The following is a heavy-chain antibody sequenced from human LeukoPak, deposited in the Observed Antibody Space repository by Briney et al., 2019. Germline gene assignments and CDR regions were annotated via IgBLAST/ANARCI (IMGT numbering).Heavy chain of an antibody. V-gene: IGHV3-7*03. CDR3: ARDLALYYDILTGYSLFDY. J-gene: IGHJ4*02. D-gene: IGHD3-9*01. CDR1: GFTFSSYW. CDR2: IKQDGSEK. Sequence: GGSLRLSCAASGFTFSSYWMSWVRQAPGKGLEWVANIKQDGSEKYYVDSVKGRFTISRDNAKNSLYQQMNSLRAEDTAVYYCARDLALYYDILTGYSLFDYWGQGTLVTVSS.